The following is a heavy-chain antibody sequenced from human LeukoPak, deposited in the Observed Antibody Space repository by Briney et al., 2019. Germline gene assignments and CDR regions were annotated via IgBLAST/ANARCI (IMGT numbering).Heavy chain of an antibody. J-gene: IGHJ4*02. Sequence: PGGSLRLSCAASGFTFSSYWMSWVRQAPGKGLERVANIKQDGSETYYVDSVKGRFTISRDNAKNSLYLQMNSLRAEDTAVYYCASHGGELLWPTFDYWGQGTLVTVSS. CDR2: IKQDGSET. D-gene: IGHD1-26*01. CDR3: ASHGGELLWPTFDY. V-gene: IGHV3-7*01. CDR1: GFTFSSYW.